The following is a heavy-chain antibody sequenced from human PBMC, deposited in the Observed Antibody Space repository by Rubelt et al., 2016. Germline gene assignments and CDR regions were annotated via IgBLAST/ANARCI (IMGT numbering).Heavy chain of an antibody. Sequence: GSLRLSCAASGFSFSMYWMHWVRQVPGKGLVWVSRIYSDMSSTTYADSMKGRFAISRDNAKNSLFLQMNSLRVDDTAVYYCARDRAFNSFDYWGQGTLVTVSS. CDR3: ARDRAFNSFDY. CDR2: IYSDMSST. V-gene: IGHV3-74*01. D-gene: IGHD3-10*01. J-gene: IGHJ4*02. CDR1: GFSFSMYW.